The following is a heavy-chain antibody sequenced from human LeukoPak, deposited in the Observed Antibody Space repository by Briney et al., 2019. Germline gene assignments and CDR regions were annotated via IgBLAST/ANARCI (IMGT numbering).Heavy chain of an antibody. CDR2: ISGSGGST. CDR3: ASGRDIWFGELLQTNWFDP. D-gene: IGHD3-10*01. Sequence: GGSLRLSCAASGFTFSTYVMSWVRQAPGKGLEWVSAISGSGGSTYYADSVKCRFTISRDNSKNTLYLQMNGLGADDTAVYYCASGRDIWFGELLQTNWFDPWGQGTLVTVSS. J-gene: IGHJ5*02. V-gene: IGHV3-23*01. CDR1: GFTFSTYV.